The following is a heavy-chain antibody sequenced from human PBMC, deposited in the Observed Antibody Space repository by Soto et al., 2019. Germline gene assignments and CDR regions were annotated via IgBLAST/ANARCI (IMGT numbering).Heavy chain of an antibody. V-gene: IGHV5-10-1*01. J-gene: IGHJ4*02. Sequence: GESLKISCKGSGYSFTSYWISWVRQMPGKGLEWMGRIDPSDSYTNYSPSFQGHVTISADKSISTAYLQWSSLKASDTATYYCAGHANIAMPEDYWGQGTLVTVSS. CDR1: GYSFTSYW. D-gene: IGHD5-18*01. CDR3: AGHANIAMPEDY. CDR2: IDPSDSYT.